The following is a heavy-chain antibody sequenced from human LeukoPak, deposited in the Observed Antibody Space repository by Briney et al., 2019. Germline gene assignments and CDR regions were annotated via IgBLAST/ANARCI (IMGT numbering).Heavy chain of an antibody. D-gene: IGHD3-10*01. V-gene: IGHV3-23*01. Sequence: GGSLRLSCAASGFTVSSNYMSWVRQAPGKGLEWVSAISGNGDSAYYADSVKGRFTISRDNSKNTLFLQMSSLRAEDTAVYYCAKGSPLDLGAGQSYYYGMGVWGQRTTVTVSS. CDR1: GFTVSSNY. J-gene: IGHJ6*02. CDR2: ISGNGDSA. CDR3: AKGSPLDLGAGQSYYYGMGV.